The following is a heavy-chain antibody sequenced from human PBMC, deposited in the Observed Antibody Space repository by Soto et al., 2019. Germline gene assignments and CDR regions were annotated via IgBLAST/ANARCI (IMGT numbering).Heavy chain of an antibody. CDR2: ISYDGSNK. CDR1: GFTFSSYA. D-gene: IGHD6-19*01. V-gene: IGHV3-30-3*01. CDR3: ANSIAGAGKHFDY. J-gene: IGHJ4*02. Sequence: GGSLRLSCAASGFTFSSYAMHWVRQAPGKGLEWVAVISYDGSNKYYADSVKGRFTISRDNSKNTLYLQMNSLRAEDTAVYYCANSIAGAGKHFDYWGQGTLVTVSS.